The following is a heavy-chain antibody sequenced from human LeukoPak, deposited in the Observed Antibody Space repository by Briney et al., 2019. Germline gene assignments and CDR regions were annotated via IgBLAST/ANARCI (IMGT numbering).Heavy chain of an antibody. J-gene: IGHJ4*02. CDR3: TTDCVRGGGWVGDC. CDR2: IKSKTRGGTT. CDR1: GFTFSNAW. D-gene: IGHD2-21*01. V-gene: IGHV3-15*01. Sequence: GGSLRLSCAASGFTFSNAWMSWVRQAPGKGLEWVGRIKSKTRGGTTEYAAPVKGRFTVSRDGSKDTLYLQMNSLKTEDTAVYYCTTDCVRGGGWVGDCWGQGTLVTVSS.